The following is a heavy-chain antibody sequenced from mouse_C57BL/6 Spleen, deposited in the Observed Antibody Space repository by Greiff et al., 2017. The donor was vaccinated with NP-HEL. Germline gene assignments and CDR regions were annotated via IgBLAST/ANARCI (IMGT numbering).Heavy chain of an antibody. Sequence: VQLQQPGAELVKPGASVKLSCKASGYTFTSYWMQWVKQRPGQGLEWIGEIDPSDSYTNYNQKFKGKATLTVDTSSSTAYMQLSSLTSEDSAVYYCARKGYYVGYYFDYWGQGTTLTVSS. J-gene: IGHJ2*01. CDR3: ARKGYYVGYYFDY. CDR1: GYTFTSYW. CDR2: IDPSDSYT. V-gene: IGHV1-50*01. D-gene: IGHD2-3*01.